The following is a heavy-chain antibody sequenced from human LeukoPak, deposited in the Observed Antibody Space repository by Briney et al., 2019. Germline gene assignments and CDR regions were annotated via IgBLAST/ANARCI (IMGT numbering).Heavy chain of an antibody. V-gene: IGHV3-23*01. CDR3: AKDPSTLTLTDDY. Sequence: GGSLRLSCAASGFTFSSYATHWVRQAPGKGLEWVSAISGSGGSTYYADSVKGRFTITRDNSKNTLYLQMNSLRAEDTAVYYCAKDPSTLTLTDDYWGQGTLVTVSS. J-gene: IGHJ4*02. CDR2: ISGSGGST. CDR1: GFTFSSYA.